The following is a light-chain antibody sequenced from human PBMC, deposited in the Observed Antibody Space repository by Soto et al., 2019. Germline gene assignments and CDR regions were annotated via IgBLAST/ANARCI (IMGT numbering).Light chain of an antibody. CDR1: SSYVGGYNY. Sequence: QSVLAQPASVSGSPGQSITISCTGTSSYVGGYNYVSWYQQHPGKAPKLMIYDVSNRPSGVSNRFSGSKSGDTASLTISGLQAEDEADYYCSSYSSISAYVFGIGTRSPS. V-gene: IGLV2-14*01. CDR2: DVS. J-gene: IGLJ1*01. CDR3: SSYSSISAYV.